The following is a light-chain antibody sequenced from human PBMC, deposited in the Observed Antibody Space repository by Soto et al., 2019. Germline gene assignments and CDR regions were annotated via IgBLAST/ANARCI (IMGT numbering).Light chain of an antibody. CDR1: NIGTFS. CDR3: QVWHSGSEHVV. J-gene: IGLJ3*02. CDR2: DDS. Sequence: SYELTQPPSVSLAPGQTARISCAGNNIGTFSVHWYQQKPGQAPVLVVHDDSDRSSGIPERFSGSNSGNMATLTISRVEAGDEADYYCQVWHSGSEHVVFGGGTKHTVL. V-gene: IGLV3-21*02.